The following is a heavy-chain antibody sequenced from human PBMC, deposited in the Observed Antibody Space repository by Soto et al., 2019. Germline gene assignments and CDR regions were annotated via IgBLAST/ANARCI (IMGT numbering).Heavy chain of an antibody. CDR3: ARVDALMWFGELRLDAFDI. D-gene: IGHD3-10*01. J-gene: IGHJ3*02. CDR1: GFTFSSYW. Sequence: PGGSLRLSCSAPGFTFSSYWMSWVRQAPGKGLEWVANIKQDGSEKYYVDSVKGRFTISRDNAKNSLYLQMNSLRAEDTAVYYCARVDALMWFGELRLDAFDIWGQGTMVTVSS. CDR2: IKQDGSEK. V-gene: IGHV3-7*01.